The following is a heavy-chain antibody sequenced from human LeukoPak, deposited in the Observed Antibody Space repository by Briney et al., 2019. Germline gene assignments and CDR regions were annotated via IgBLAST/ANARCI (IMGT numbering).Heavy chain of an antibody. CDR2: IDSSGGYM. CDR3: LRGDRRDY. CDR1: GFTFNTYS. Sequence: GGSLRLSCEASGFTFNTYSMNWARQAPGKGLEWVSSIDSSGGYMFYADSVKGRFIISTHNAKDSLYLQMNSLRVEDTAVYYCLRGDRRDYWGQGTLVTVSS. J-gene: IGHJ4*02. V-gene: IGHV3-21*06.